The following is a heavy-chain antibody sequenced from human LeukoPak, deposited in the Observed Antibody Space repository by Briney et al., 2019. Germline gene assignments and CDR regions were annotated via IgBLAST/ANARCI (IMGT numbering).Heavy chain of an antibody. V-gene: IGHV3-53*01. CDR3: ARDVGSSSSEIRIKYYYYGMDA. J-gene: IGHJ6*02. CDR1: GFTVRSDY. Sequence: GGSLRLSCAAPGFTVRSDYMTWVRRAPGKGLEWVSFVYCGGSTYYEDSVKGRFTISRDSSKNTLFLQMNSRRVGDTAVYYCARDVGSSSSEIRIKYYYYGMDAWGQGTTVTVSS. D-gene: IGHD6-6*01. CDR2: VYCGGST.